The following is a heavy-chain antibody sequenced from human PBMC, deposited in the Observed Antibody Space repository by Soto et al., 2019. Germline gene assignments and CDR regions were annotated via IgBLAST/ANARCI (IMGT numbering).Heavy chain of an antibody. J-gene: IGHJ4*02. V-gene: IGHV1-2*02. CDR1: GYTFTGYY. CDR2: INPNSGGT. CDR3: AREGGDGYKPFDY. Sequence: ASVKVSCKASGYTFTGYYMHWVRQAPGQGLEWMGWINPNSGGTNYAQKFQGRVTMTRDTSISTAYMELSRLRSDDTAVYYCAREGGDGYKPFDYWGQGTLVTVSS. D-gene: IGHD5-12*01.